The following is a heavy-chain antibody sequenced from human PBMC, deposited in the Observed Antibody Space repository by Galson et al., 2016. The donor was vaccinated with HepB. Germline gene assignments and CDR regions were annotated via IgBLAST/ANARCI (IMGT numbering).Heavy chain of an antibody. CDR3: ARDNVPRGYDFWSGYYPDDDYYGLDV. Sequence: SLRLSCAASGFTFRNYWMSWVRQAPAKGLEWVANIELDGSEAYYVDSVEGRFTISRDNAKNSVYLQMNSLRADDTAVYYCARDNVPRGYDFWSGYYPDDDYYGLDVWGQGTTVTVSS. D-gene: IGHD3-3*01. CDR1: GFTFRNYW. CDR2: IELDGSEA. J-gene: IGHJ6*02. V-gene: IGHV3-7*03.